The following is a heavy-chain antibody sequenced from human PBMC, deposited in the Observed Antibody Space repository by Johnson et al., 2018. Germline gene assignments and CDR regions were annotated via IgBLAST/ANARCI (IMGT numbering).Heavy chain of an antibody. J-gene: IGHJ6*02. CDR1: GFTFSRYS. CDR2: ISSISSYI. CDR3: WRARSGDRGWYVGMDV. Sequence: EVQLVESGGGLVKPGGSLRLSCAASGFTFSRYSMNWVRQAPRTGLAWVSPISSISSYIYYADSVKGRFTISRDNAKNSLYLQMNSLRAEDTAVYSGWRARSGDRGWYVGMDVWGQGTTVTVSS. D-gene: IGHD6-19*01. V-gene: IGHV3-21*01.